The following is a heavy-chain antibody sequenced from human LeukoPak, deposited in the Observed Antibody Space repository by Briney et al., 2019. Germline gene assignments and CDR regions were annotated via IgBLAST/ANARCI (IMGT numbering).Heavy chain of an antibody. D-gene: IGHD6-19*01. CDR3: ARRHSSRSN. CDR2: IYSGGIT. J-gene: IGHJ4*02. Sequence: GGSLRLSCAASGFTVTTNYMSWVRQAPGKGLEWVSVIYSGGITYYADSVKGRFTISRDSSKNTVYLQMNSLRVEDTAVYYCARRHSSRSNWGQGTLVTVSS. CDR1: GFTVTTNY. V-gene: IGHV3-66*02.